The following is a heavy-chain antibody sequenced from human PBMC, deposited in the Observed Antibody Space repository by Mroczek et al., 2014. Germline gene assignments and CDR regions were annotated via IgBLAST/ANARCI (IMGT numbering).Heavy chain of an antibody. D-gene: IGHD5-12*01. Sequence: EVQLVETGGGLVQPGGSLRLSCAASGFTFSSYAMSWVRQAPGKGLEWVSAISGSGGSTYYADSVKGRFTISRDNSKNTLYLQMNSLRAEDTAVYYCAKHKDKSWIPIQDWYFDLWGRGTLVTVSS. J-gene: IGHJ2*01. CDR2: ISGSGGST. CDR3: AKHKDKSWIPIQDWYFDL. CDR1: GFTFSSYA. V-gene: IGHV3-23*04.